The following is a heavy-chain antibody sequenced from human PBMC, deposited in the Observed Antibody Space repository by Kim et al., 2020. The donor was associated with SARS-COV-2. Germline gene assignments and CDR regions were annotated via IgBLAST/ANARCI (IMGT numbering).Heavy chain of an antibody. J-gene: IGHJ6*02. V-gene: IGHV3-53*01. CDR2: IYSGGST. D-gene: IGHD3-9*01. CDR3: ARDRAVLRYFDWLSNYGMDV. CDR1: GFTVSSNY. Sequence: GGSLRLSCAASGFTVSSNYMSWVRQAPGKGLEWVSVIYSGGSTYYADSVKGRFTISRDNSKNTLYLQMNSLRAEDTAVYYCARDRAVLRYFDWLSNYGMDVWGQGTTVTVSS.